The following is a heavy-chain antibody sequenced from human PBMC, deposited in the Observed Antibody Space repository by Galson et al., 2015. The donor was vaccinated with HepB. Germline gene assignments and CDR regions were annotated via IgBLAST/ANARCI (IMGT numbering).Heavy chain of an antibody. Sequence: SLRLSCAASGFTFSSFTMSWVRQAPGKGLESVSAISGTGVDTYYADSVTGRFTISRDNSRNTLYLQMNNMRVDDTAVYYCVTAGIDPWGQGTLVTVSS. CDR3: VTAGIDP. V-gene: IGHV3-23*01. CDR1: GFTFSSFT. J-gene: IGHJ5*02. CDR2: ISGTGVDT. D-gene: IGHD6-13*01.